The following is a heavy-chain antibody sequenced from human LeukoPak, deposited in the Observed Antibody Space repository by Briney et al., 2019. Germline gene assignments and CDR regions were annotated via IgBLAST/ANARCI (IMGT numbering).Heavy chain of an antibody. Sequence: PGGSLRLSCAASGFTFSSYSMNWVRQAPGKGLEWVSSISSSSSYIYYADSVKGRFTISRDNAKNSLYLQMNSLRAEDTAVYYCARGGPDIKPLRSTDVDAFDIWGQGTMVTVSS. CDR2: ISSSSSYI. J-gene: IGHJ3*02. CDR1: GFTFSSYS. CDR3: ARGGPDIKPLRSTDVDAFDI. D-gene: IGHD4-17*01. V-gene: IGHV3-21*01.